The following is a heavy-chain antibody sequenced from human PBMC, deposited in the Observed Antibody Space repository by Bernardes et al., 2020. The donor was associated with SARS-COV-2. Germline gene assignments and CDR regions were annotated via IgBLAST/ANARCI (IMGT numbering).Heavy chain of an antibody. Sequence: GGSLRLSCAASGFTFSSYSMNWVRQAPGKGLEWVSYISSSSSTIYYADSVKGRFTISRDNSKNTLYLQMNSLRAEDTAVYYCAREAAGTFSVFTSSYTDWYFDLWGRGTLVTVSS. J-gene: IGHJ2*01. D-gene: IGHD6-13*01. CDR2: ISSSSSTI. CDR1: GFTFSSYS. CDR3: AREAAGTFSVFTSSYTDWYFDL. V-gene: IGHV3-48*01.